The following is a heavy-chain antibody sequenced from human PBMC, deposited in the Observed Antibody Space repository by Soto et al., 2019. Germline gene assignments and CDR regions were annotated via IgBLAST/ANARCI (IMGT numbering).Heavy chain of an antibody. CDR2: IWYDGSNK. Sequence: PGGSLRLSCAASGFTFSSYGMHWVRQAPGKGLEWVAAIWYDGSNKYYADSVKGRFTISRDNSKNTLYLQMNSLRAEDTAVYYCAKAPYYYDSSGHIFDYWGQGTLVTVSS. J-gene: IGHJ4*02. CDR3: AKAPYYYDSSGHIFDY. CDR1: GFTFSSYG. V-gene: IGHV3-33*06. D-gene: IGHD3-22*01.